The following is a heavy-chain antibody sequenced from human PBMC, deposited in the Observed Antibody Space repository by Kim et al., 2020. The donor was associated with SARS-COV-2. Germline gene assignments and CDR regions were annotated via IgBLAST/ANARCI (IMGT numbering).Heavy chain of an antibody. Sequence: SETLSLTCTASGGSISSSSYYWGWIRQPPGKGLEWIGSIYYSGSTYYNPSLKSRVTISVDTSKNQFSLKLSSVTAADTAVYYCARAYSSSPFVYYYYYMDVWGEGTTVTVSS. D-gene: IGHD6-6*01. CDR2: IYYSGST. V-gene: IGHV4-39*01. J-gene: IGHJ6*03. CDR1: GGSISSSSYY. CDR3: ARAYSSSPFVYYYYYMDV.